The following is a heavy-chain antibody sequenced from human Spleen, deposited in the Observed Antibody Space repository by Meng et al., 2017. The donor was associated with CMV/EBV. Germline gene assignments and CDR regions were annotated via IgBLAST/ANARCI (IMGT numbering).Heavy chain of an antibody. Sequence: SETLSLTCTVSGASISTSSYYWGWIRLPPGKGLEWIGEINHSGDTKYNPSLKSRVTISVDTSKNQFSLKLKSVTAADTAVYYCARGRITMVRGLIVSGRNWFDPWGQGTLVTVSS. CDR1: GASISTSSYY. V-gene: IGHV4-39*07. D-gene: IGHD3-10*01. CDR3: ARGRITMVRGLIVSGRNWFDP. CDR2: INHSGDT. J-gene: IGHJ5*02.